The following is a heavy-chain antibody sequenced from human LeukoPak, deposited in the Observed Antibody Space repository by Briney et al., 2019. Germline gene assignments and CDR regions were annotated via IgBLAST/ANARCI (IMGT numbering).Heavy chain of an antibody. J-gene: IGHJ4*02. V-gene: IGHV1-18*01. CDR2: ISAYNGNT. Sequence: RASVKVSCKASGYTFTSYGISWVRQAPGQGLEWMGWISAYNGNTNYAQKLQGRVTMTTDTSTSTAYMELRSLRSDDTAVYYCARVYVDTAMVGKPFDYWGQGTLVTVSS. D-gene: IGHD5-18*01. CDR3: ARVYVDTAMVGKPFDY. CDR1: GYTFTSYG.